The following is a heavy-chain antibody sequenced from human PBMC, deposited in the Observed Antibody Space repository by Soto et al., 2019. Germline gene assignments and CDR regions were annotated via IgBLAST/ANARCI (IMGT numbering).Heavy chain of an antibody. D-gene: IGHD2-2*01. CDR2: IIPIFGTA. V-gene: IGHV1-69*13. CDR1: GGTSSSYA. CDR3: ARGVVVGPAASCYYYCRDG. J-gene: IGHJ6*02. Sequence: GASVKVSCKASGGTSSSYAISWVRQAPGQGLEWMGGIIPIFGTANYAQKFQGRVTITADESTSTAYMELSSLRSEDTAVYYCARGVVVGPAASCYYYCRDGCGQQSRVSVAS.